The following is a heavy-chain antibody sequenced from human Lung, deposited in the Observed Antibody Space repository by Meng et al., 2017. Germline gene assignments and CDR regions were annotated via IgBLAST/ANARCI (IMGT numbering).Heavy chain of an antibody. D-gene: IGHD4-11*01. CDR2: INHSGST. CDR3: ARGPTTMAHDFDY. V-gene: IGHV4-34*01. CDR1: GGSFSDYY. J-gene: IGHJ4*02. Sequence: QVQLQQWVAVLLQPPETLSLTCVVSGGSFSDYYWSWIRQPPGKGLEWIGEINHSGSTNYNPSLESRATISVDTSQNNLSLKLSSVTAADSAVYYCARGPTTMAHDFDYWGQGTLVTVSS.